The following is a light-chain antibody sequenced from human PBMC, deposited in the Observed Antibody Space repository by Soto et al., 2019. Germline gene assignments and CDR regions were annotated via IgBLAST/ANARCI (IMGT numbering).Light chain of an antibody. CDR2: DAS. CDR3: QQRSNWPLT. V-gene: IGKV3-11*01. CDR1: QSVSSY. Sequence: EIVLTQSPATLSLSPGERATLSCRASQSVSSYLAWYQQKPGQAPRLLIYDASNSATGIPARFSGSGSATYFTLTISSLKPEDFAVYYCQQRSNWPLTFRGGTKVEIK. J-gene: IGKJ4*01.